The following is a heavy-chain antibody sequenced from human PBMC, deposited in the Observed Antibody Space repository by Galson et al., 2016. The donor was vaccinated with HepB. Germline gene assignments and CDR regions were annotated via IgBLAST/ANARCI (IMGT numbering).Heavy chain of an antibody. V-gene: IGHV3-48*02. D-gene: IGHD6-6*01. CDR3: ARELVRSAFDL. Sequence: SLRLSCAASGFALSGSGLNWVRQAPGKGLQWISYISSRVSPIYYADSVKGRFTISRDNAKNSVYLRMNNLRDEDTGVYYCARELVRSAFDLWGQGTMVTVSS. CDR1: GFALSGSG. CDR2: ISSRVSPI. J-gene: IGHJ3*01.